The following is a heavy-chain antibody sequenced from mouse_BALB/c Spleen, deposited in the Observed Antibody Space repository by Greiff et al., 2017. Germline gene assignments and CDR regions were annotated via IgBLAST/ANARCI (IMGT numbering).Heavy chain of an antibody. V-gene: IGHV14-3*02. Sequence: EVKLVESGAELVKPGASVKLSCTASGFNIKDTYMHWVKQRPEQGLEWIGRIDPANGNTKYDPKFQGKATITADTSSNTAYLQLSSLTSEDTAVYYCASDEVFAYWGQGTLVTVSA. J-gene: IGHJ3*01. CDR1: GFNIKDTY. CDR3: ASDEVFAY. CDR2: IDPANGNT. D-gene: IGHD2-3*01.